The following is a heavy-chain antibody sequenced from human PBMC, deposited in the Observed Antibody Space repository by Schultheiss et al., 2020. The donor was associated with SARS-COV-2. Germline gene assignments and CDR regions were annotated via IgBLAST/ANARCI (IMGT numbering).Heavy chain of an antibody. CDR3: ARDGMELWWQGNWFDP. CDR2: ISGSGGST. Sequence: GESLKISCAASGFTFSSYAMSWVRQAPGKGLEWVSAISGSGGSTYYADSVKGRFTISRDNSKNTLYLQMNSLRAGDTAVYYCARDGMELWWQGNWFDPWGQGTLVTVSS. J-gene: IGHJ5*02. D-gene: IGHD2-21*01. V-gene: IGHV3-23*01. CDR1: GFTFSSYA.